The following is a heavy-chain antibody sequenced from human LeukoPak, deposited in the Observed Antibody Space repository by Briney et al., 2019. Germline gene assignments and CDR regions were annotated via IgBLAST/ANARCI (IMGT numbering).Heavy chain of an antibody. CDR2: IYSNGNT. CDR1: GGSISGDY. J-gene: IGHJ6*02. CDR3: ARTSRHYYNSGSDVAPWPAEMDV. Sequence: SETLSLTCTVSGGSISGDYWTWIRQPPGKGLEWIGDIYSNGNTVYSPSLNSRASISLDTSKKQFFLRLTSVIAADTAVYYCARTSRHYYNSGSDVAPWPAEMDVWGQGTTVTVSS. V-gene: IGHV4-59*01. D-gene: IGHD3-10*01.